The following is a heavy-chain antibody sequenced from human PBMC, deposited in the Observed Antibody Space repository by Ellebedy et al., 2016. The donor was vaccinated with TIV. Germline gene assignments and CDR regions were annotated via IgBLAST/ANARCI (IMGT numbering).Heavy chain of an antibody. V-gene: IGHV3-30*04. CDR3: AWAGANWLGF. J-gene: IGHJ5*01. D-gene: IGHD7-27*01. CDR1: GFTFSHHA. CDR2: ISYDGNNK. Sequence: GESLKISCAASGFTFSHHAFYWVRQAPGKGLEWVTIISYDGNNKFYLDSVEGRFSISRDNAKNSLCLQMNSLKSEDTAVYYCAWAGANWLGFWGQGTLVTVSS.